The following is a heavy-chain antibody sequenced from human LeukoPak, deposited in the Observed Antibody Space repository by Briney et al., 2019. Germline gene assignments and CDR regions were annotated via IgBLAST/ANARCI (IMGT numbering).Heavy chain of an antibody. CDR2: ISDSGSST. Sequence: GGSLRLSCSASGFTFSSYTMDWVRQAPGKGLEWVSTISDSGSSTYYTDSVKGRFTFSRDNSKNTLLLQMNSLRAEDTAVYYCAKLRSGGPAAGNYWGQGTLVTVSS. CDR1: GFTFSSYT. CDR3: AKLRSGGPAAGNY. D-gene: IGHD6-13*01. V-gene: IGHV3-23*01. J-gene: IGHJ4*02.